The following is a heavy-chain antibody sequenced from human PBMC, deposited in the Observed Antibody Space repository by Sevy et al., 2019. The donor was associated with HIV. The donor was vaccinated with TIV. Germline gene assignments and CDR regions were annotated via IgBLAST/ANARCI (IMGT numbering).Heavy chain of an antibody. V-gene: IGHV1-3*01. CDR2: INAGNGNT. CDR3: ARSEAAGTYYYYYGMDV. Sequence: ASVKVSCKASGYTFTSYAMHWVRQAPGQRLEWMGWINAGNGNTKYSQKFQGRVTITRDTSASTAYMELRSLRSEDTAVYYCARSEAAGTYYYYYGMDVWGQGTTVTVSS. J-gene: IGHJ6*02. CDR1: GYTFTSYA. D-gene: IGHD6-13*01.